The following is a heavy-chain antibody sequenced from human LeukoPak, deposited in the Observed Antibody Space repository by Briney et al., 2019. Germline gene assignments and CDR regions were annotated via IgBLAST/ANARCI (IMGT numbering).Heavy chain of an antibody. Sequence: SETLSLTCTVSGGSISSYYWSWIRQPAGKGVEWIGRVYSSGSTNYSPSLKSRVTMSIDTSKNQFSLKVSSVTAADTAVYYCARVAVTGVTWYFDLWGRGTLVTVSS. CDR2: VYSSGST. V-gene: IGHV4-4*07. D-gene: IGHD6-19*01. CDR1: GGSISSYY. CDR3: ARVAVTGVTWYFDL. J-gene: IGHJ2*01.